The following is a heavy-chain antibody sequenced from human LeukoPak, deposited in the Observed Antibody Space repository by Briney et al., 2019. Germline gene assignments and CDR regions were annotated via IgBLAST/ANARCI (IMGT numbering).Heavy chain of an antibody. D-gene: IGHD3-22*01. J-gene: IGHJ4*02. V-gene: IGHV3-21*01. CDR1: GFTFSNYF. Sequence: PGGSLRLSCAASGFTFSNYFMSWVRQPPGKGLEWVSTITNSGGTPYYADSIKGRFTISRDNAKNSLYLQMNSLRAEDTAVYYCARVGNSSGYYIDYWGQGTLVTVSS. CDR2: ITNSGGTP. CDR3: ARVGNSSGYYIDY.